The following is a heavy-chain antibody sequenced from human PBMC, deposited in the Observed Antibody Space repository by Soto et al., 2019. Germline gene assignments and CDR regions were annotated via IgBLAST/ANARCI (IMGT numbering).Heavy chain of an antibody. V-gene: IGHV1-69*08. CDR2: IIPILGET. CDR1: GTIFSSYT. J-gene: IGHJ6*04. D-gene: IGHD3-16*01. CDR3: ARGLGGRMGY. Sequence: QVQLVQSGAEVKKPGSSVRVSCKASGTIFSSYTISWVRQAPGQGLEWMGRIIPILGETNSAQKFQGRVTLPAEKSTNSAYMQLNSLRLEDTAVYYCARGLGGRMGYWGTGTTGTYSS.